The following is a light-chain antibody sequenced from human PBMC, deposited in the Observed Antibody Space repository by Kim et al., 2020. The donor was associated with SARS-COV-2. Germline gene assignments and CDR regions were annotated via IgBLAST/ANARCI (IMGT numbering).Light chain of an antibody. CDR2: QDS. CDR3: QAWDSSTWV. V-gene: IGLV3-1*01. J-gene: IGLJ3*02. Sequence: VSQGQTASITCSGDRLGDKYACWYQQKQGQSPVLVIYQDSKRPSGIPERFSGSNSGNTATLTISGTQAMDEADYYCQAWDSSTWVFGGGTQLTVL. CDR1: RLGDKY.